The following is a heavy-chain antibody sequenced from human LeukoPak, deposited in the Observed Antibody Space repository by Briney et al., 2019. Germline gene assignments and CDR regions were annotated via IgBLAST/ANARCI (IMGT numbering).Heavy chain of an antibody. D-gene: IGHD5-12*01. CDR1: GYSFPNYW. CDR2: LYPGDSDT. CDR3: ASRLRERFYS. Sequence: GESLKISCKGSGYSFPNYWIGWVRQMRGKGLEWLGILYPGDSDTRYSPSFQGQVTISADKSISTAYLQWSSLKASDTAMYYCASRLRERFYSWGQGTLVTVSS. J-gene: IGHJ4*02. V-gene: IGHV5-51*01.